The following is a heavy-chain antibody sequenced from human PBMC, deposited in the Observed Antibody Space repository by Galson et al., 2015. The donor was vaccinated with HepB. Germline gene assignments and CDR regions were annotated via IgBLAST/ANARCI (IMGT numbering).Heavy chain of an antibody. CDR1: GFTFSSYG. J-gene: IGHJ4*02. CDR3: ARAYCSSTSCYGRAGSNFDY. V-gene: IGHV3-33*01. CDR2: IWYDGSNK. D-gene: IGHD2-2*01. Sequence: SLRLSCAASGFTFSSYGMHWVRQAPGKGLGWVAVIWYDGSNKYYADSVKGRFTISRDNSKNTLYLQMNSLRAEDTAVYYCARAYCSSTSCYGRAGSNFDYWGQGTLVTVPS.